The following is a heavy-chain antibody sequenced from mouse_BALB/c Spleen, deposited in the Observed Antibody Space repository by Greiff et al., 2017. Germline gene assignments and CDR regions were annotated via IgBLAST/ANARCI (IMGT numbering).Heavy chain of an antibody. CDR2: IWAGGST. V-gene: IGHV2-9*02. Sequence: QVQLQQSGPGLVAPSQSLSITCTVSGFSLTSYGVHWVRQPPGKGLEWLGVIWAGGSTNYNSALMSRLSISKDNSKSQVFLKMNSLQTDDTAMYYCARTYYDYDGGYFDVWGAGTTVTVSS. J-gene: IGHJ1*01. D-gene: IGHD2-4*01. CDR1: GFSLTSYG. CDR3: ARTYYDYDGGYFDV.